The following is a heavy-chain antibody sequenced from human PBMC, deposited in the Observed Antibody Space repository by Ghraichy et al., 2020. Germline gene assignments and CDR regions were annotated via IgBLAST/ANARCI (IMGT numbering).Heavy chain of an antibody. D-gene: IGHD3-3*01. V-gene: IGHV1-8*01. CDR2: MNPNSGNT. CDR1: GYTFTSYD. J-gene: IGHJ6*03. CDR3: ARGLKDYYDFWSGYYGYYYYYMDV. Sequence: ASVKVSCKASGYTFTSYDINWVRQATGQGLEWMGWMNPNSGNTGYAQKFQGRVTMTRNTSISTAYMELSSLRSEDTAVYYCARGLKDYYDFWSGYYGYYYYYMDVWGKGTTVTVSS.